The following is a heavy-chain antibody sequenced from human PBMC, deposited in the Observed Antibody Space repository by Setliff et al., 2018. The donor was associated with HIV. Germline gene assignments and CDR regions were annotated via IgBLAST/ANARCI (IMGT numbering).Heavy chain of an antibody. CDR3: AKGVKWLDP. V-gene: IGHV3-23*01. CDR1: GFTFSNYA. D-gene: IGHD3-16*01. CDR2: ISGSSGGT. Sequence: PGGSLRLSCAVSGFTFSNYAMSWVRQAPGKGLEWVSLISGSSGGTYYADSVMGRFTISRDNSKNTLYLQMHSLRVEDTAAYYCAKGVKWLDPWGQGIQVTVSS. J-gene: IGHJ5*02.